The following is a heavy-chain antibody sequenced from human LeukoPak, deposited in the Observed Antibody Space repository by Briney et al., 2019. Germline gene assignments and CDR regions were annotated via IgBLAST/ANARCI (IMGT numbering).Heavy chain of an antibody. CDR2: IYYSGST. CDR1: GGSISSGGYY. D-gene: IGHD2-8*01. CDR3: ARVQGMVYANFDY. J-gene: IGHJ4*02. V-gene: IGHV4-31*03. Sequence: SETLSLTCTVSGGSISSGGYYWSWIRQHPGKGLEWIGYIYYSGSTYYNPSLKSRVTISVDTSKNQFSLKLSSVTAADTAVYYCARVQGMVYANFDYWGQETLVTVSS.